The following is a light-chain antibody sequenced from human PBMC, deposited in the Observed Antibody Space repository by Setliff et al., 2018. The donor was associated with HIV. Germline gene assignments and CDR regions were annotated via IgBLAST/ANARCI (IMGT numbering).Light chain of an antibody. CDR1: NSNIGAGYH. V-gene: IGLV1-40*01. CDR2: GNS. CDR3: ASHTINSTYV. Sequence: QSALTQPPSVSGAPGQRATISCTGSNSNIGAGYHVHWYQHLPGTAPKLLIYGNSNRPSGVPDRFSGSRSGTSASLAITGLQAEDEADYHCASHTINSTYVFGTGTKVTVL. J-gene: IGLJ1*01.